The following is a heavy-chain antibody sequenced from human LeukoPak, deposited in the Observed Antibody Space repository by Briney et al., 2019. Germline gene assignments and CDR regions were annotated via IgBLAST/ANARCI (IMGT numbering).Heavy chain of an antibody. J-gene: IGHJ4*02. D-gene: IGHD2-2*03. V-gene: IGHV4-4*02. CDR3: ARLDNARGAFDY. Sequence: SETLSLTCAVSGGSISSTNLWSWVRQPPGKGLEWIGEIYHSGSTNYNPSLKSRVTISVDKSKNQFSLRLSSVTAADTAVYYCARLDNARGAFDYWGQGTLVTVSS. CDR1: GGSISSTNL. CDR2: IYHSGST.